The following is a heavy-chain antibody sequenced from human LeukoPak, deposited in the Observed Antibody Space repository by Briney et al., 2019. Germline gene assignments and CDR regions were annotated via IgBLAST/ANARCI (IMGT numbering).Heavy chain of an antibody. J-gene: IGHJ4*02. CDR1: GFTFSTYV. Sequence: GGSLRLSCAASGFTFSTYVMNWVRQAPGEGLQWVSSISDSGAGTFYPDSVKGRFTISRDNSKNTLYLQMNSLRAEDTAVYYCAKASIAAPPEDWGQGTLVTVSS. D-gene: IGHD6-6*01. CDR3: AKASIAAPPED. V-gene: IGHV3-23*01. CDR2: ISDSGAGT.